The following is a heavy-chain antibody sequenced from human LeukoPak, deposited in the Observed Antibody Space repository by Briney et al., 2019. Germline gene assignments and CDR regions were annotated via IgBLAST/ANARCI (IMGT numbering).Heavy chain of an antibody. CDR1: GFTFSSYA. V-gene: IGHV3-30*04. D-gene: IGHD2-2*01. Sequence: GRSLRLSCAASGFTFSSYAMYWVRQAPGKGLEWVALISFDGSNKYYSDSVKGRFTISRDTSKNTLYLQMNSLRAEDTAVYYCARDYLCCTSCYSSGYWGQGTLVNV. J-gene: IGHJ4*02. CDR2: ISFDGSNK. CDR3: ARDYLCCTSCYSSGY.